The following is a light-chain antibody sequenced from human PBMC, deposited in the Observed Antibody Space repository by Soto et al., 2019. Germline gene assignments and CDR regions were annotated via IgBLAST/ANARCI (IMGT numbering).Light chain of an antibody. Sequence: DIPMTQSPSSLSASVGDRVTITCRASQSIHSYLNWYQQKPGKAPKLLIYAASSLQGGVPARFSGSGTGTDFTLTISSLQPEDFATYYCQQSYSTPRTFGQVTKVEIK. CDR3: QQSYSTPRT. V-gene: IGKV1-39*01. J-gene: IGKJ1*01. CDR1: QSIHSY. CDR2: AAS.